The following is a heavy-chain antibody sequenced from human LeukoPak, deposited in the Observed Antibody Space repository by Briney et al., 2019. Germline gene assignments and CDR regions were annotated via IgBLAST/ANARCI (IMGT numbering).Heavy chain of an antibody. CDR1: GFTFSSYA. CDR3: ARTSHEAFDAFDI. J-gene: IGHJ3*02. CDR2: ISYDGSNK. Sequence: GGSLRLSCAASGFTFSSYAMHWVRQAPGKGLEWVAVISYDGSNKYYADSVKGRFTISRDNSKNTLYLQMNSLRAEDTAVYYCARTSHEAFDAFDIWGQGTMVTVSS. V-gene: IGHV3-30-3*01.